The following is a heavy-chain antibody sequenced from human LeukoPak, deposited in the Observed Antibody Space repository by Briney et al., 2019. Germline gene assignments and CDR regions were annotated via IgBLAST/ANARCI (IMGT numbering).Heavy chain of an antibody. J-gene: IGHJ4*02. D-gene: IGHD3-22*01. V-gene: IGHV3-23*01. Sequence: PGGSLRLSCAASGFTFSSYAMSWVRQAPGKGLEWVSAISGSGGSTYYADSVKGRFTISRDNSKNTLYLQMNSLRAEDTAVYYCAELRLKGYYDSSGYEDYWGQGTLVTVSS. CDR2: ISGSGGST. CDR1: GFTFSSYA. CDR3: AELRLKGYYDSSGYEDY.